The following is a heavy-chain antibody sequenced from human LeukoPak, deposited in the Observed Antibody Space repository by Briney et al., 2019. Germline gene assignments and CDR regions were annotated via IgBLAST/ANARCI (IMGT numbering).Heavy chain of an antibody. Sequence: GESLKISCKGSGYSFNSYWIGWVRQVPGKGLEWMGIIYPGDSETRYSPSFQGQVTISADKSISTAYLQWSSLKASDTAMYYCARTGYRLGTSQYFQHWGQGTLVTVSS. CDR2: IYPGDSET. D-gene: IGHD5-18*01. CDR1: GYSFNSYW. V-gene: IGHV5-51*01. J-gene: IGHJ1*01. CDR3: ARTGYRLGTSQYFQH.